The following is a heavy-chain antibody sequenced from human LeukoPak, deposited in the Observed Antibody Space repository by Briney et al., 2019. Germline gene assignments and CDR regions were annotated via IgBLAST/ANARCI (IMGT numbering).Heavy chain of an antibody. CDR1: GFTFSSYS. J-gene: IGHJ3*02. CDR3: AKVWAVVVVAANAFDI. D-gene: IGHD2-15*01. CDR2: ISGSSSYI. Sequence: GVSLRLSCAASGFTFSSYSMNWVRQAPGKGLEWVSSISGSSSYIYYADSVKGRFTISRDNAKNSLYLQMDSLRAEDTAVYYCAKVWAVVVVAANAFDIWGQGTMVIVSA. V-gene: IGHV3-21*04.